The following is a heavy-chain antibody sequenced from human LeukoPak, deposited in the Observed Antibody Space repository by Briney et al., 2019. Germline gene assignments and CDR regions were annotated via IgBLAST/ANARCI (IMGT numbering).Heavy chain of an antibody. Sequence: GGSLRLSCAASGFTFSSYAMSWVRQAPGKWLEWVSAISGSGGSTYYADSVKGRFTISRDNYKNTLYLQMNSLRAEDTAVYYCAKDPEKYSSGWYAGKISGSHYYFDYWGQGTLVTVSS. CDR1: GFTFSSYA. V-gene: IGHV3-23*01. D-gene: IGHD6-19*01. CDR2: ISGSGGST. CDR3: AKDPEKYSSGWYAGKISGSHYYFDY. J-gene: IGHJ4*02.